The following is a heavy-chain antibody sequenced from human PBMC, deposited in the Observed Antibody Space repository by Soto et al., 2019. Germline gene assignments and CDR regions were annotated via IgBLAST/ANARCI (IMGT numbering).Heavy chain of an antibody. Sequence: QVQLVESGGGVVQPGRSLRLSCAASGFTFSSYAMHWVRQAPGKGLEWVAVISYDGSNKYYADSVKGRFTISRDNSKNTLYLQMNSLRAEDTAVYYCARDVGIAAAGTIFYGMDVWGQGTTVTVSS. V-gene: IGHV3-30-3*01. CDR2: ISYDGSNK. D-gene: IGHD6-13*01. CDR3: ARDVGIAAAGTIFYGMDV. J-gene: IGHJ6*02. CDR1: GFTFSSYA.